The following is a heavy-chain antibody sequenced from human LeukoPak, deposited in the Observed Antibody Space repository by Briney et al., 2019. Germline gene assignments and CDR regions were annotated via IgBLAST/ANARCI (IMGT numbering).Heavy chain of an antibody. Sequence: GESLKISCKGSGYSFTSYWIGWVRQMPGKGLEWMGIIYPGDSDTRYSPSFQGQVTISAGKSISTAYLQWSSLKASDTAMYYCARTEIASITIFGVVIGNWFDPWGQGTLVTVSS. V-gene: IGHV5-51*01. CDR1: GYSFTSYW. CDR3: ARTEIASITIFGVVIGNWFDP. J-gene: IGHJ5*02. D-gene: IGHD3-3*01. CDR2: IYPGDSDT.